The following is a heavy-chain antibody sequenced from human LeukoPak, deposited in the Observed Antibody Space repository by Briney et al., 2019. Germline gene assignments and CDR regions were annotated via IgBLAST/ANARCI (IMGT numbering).Heavy chain of an antibody. CDR2: IYPGDSDT. J-gene: IGHJ4*02. CDR1: GYNFSNYW. V-gene: IGHV5-51*01. CDR3: ARKANGMAAPFDS. D-gene: IGHD6-13*01. Sequence: GESLKISCEASGYNFSNYWINWVRQKHGKGLEWMGIIYPGDSDTRYGPSFQGHVTISADRSANTAYLQWSRLEASDTAKYFCARKANGMAAPFDSWAQGTLVTVSS.